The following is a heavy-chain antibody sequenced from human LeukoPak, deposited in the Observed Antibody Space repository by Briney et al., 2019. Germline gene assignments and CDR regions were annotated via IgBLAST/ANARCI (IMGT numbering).Heavy chain of an antibody. CDR2: ISGSGGST. CDR3: AKRLYYDSSGYGY. CDR1: GFTVSSNY. J-gene: IGHJ4*02. V-gene: IGHV3-23*01. Sequence: GGSLRLSCVVSGFTVSSNYMNWVRQAPGKGLEWVSAISGSGGSTYYADSVKGRFTISRDNSKNTLYLQMNSLRAEDTAVYYCAKRLYYDSSGYGYWGQGTLVTVSS. D-gene: IGHD3-22*01.